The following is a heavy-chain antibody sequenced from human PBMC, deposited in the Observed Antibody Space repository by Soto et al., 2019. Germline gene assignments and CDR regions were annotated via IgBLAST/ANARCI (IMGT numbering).Heavy chain of an antibody. CDR3: ARGMTTVTTFDD. V-gene: IGHV4-30-2*01. J-gene: IGHJ4*02. CDR1: GGSISSGGYS. D-gene: IGHD4-17*01. CDR2: IYHSGST. Sequence: TLSLTCAVSGGSISSGGYSCNWIRHPPGKGLEWIGYIYHSGSTYYNPSLKSRVTISVDRSKNQFSLKLSSVTAADTAVYYCARGMTTVTTFDDWGQGTLVTVSS.